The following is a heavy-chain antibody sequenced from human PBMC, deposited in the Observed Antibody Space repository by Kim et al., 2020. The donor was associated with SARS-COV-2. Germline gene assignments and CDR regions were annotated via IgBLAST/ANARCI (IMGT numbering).Heavy chain of an antibody. Sequence: GGSLRLSCAASGFTFSDYYMSWIRQAPGKGLEWVSYISSSGSTIYYADSVKGRFTISRDNAKNSLYLQMNSLRAEDTAVYYCASDTGFVHYYGSGSYSPPDYWGQGTLVTVSS. D-gene: IGHD3-10*01. CDR3: ASDTGFVHYYGSGSYSPPDY. CDR1: GFTFSDYY. CDR2: ISSSGSTI. J-gene: IGHJ4*02. V-gene: IGHV3-11*01.